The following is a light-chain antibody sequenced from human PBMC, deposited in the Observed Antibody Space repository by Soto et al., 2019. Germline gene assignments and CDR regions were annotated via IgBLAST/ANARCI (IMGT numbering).Light chain of an antibody. J-gene: IGKJ1*01. CDR2: GAS. CDR3: QQTYVTPRT. V-gene: IGKV3D-15*01. Sequence: EIVMTQSPATLSVSPGETTRLSCRASQSINSDVAWYQQKVGQTPRLLIHGASTRATGIAARFSGSGSGTEFTLTISNLEPEDFATYYCQQTYVTPRTFGQGTKVDIK. CDR1: QSINSD.